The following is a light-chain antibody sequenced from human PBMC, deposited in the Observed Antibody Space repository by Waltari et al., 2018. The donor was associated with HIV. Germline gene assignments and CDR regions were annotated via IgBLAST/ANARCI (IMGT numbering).Light chain of an antibody. V-gene: IGLV2-23*02. CDR2: EVS. J-gene: IGLJ2*01. Sequence: QSALTQPASVSGSPGQSITISCTGTSSDVGKYNLVSWYQQHPGKVPKVMIYEVSKRPSGVSNRFSGSKSGNRASLTISGLQAEDEADYYCCSYAGSSAVVFGGGTKLTVL. CDR1: SSDVGKYNL. CDR3: CSYAGSSAVV.